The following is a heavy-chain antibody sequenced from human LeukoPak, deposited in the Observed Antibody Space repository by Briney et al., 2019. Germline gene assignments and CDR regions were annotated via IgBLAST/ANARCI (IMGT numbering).Heavy chain of an antibody. D-gene: IGHD3-3*01. CDR1: GGSFSGYY. J-gene: IGHJ5*02. CDR3: ARTPGFWSQYNWFGP. V-gene: IGHV4-34*01. CDR2: INHSGST. Sequence: KPSETLSLTCAVYGGSFSGYYWSWIRQPPGKGLEWIGEINHSGSTNYNPSLKSRVTISVDTSKNQFSLKLSSVTAADTAVYYCARTPGFWSQYNWFGPWGQGTLVTVSS.